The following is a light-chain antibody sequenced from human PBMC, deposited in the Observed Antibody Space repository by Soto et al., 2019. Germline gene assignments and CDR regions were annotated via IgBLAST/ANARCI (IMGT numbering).Light chain of an antibody. J-gene: IGLJ1*01. CDR3: SSYRAYRTLEV. CDR1: NTDIGGYNY. V-gene: IGLV2-14*03. CDR2: DVT. Sequence: QSVLTQPDSVSASLGELITISCTGTNTDIGGYNYVSWYQQHPGKAPKLVIYDVTFRPSGIPNRFSGSKSGFTASLTISGLQAEDDAHDFCSSYRAYRTLEVFGTGTKVTVL.